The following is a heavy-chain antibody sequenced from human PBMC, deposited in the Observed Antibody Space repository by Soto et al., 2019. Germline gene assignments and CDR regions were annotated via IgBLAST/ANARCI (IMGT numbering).Heavy chain of an antibody. D-gene: IGHD6-19*01. Sequence: PGGSLRLSCAPSRFTFSSYAMSWVRQAPGKGLEWVSAISGSGGSTYYADSVKGRFTISRDNSKNTLYLQMNSLRAEDTAVYYCAKDSSLRGAVAGYYYSGMDVWGQGTTVTVSS. CDR3: AKDSSLRGAVAGYYYSGMDV. J-gene: IGHJ6*02. V-gene: IGHV3-23*01. CDR2: ISGSGGST. CDR1: RFTFSSYA.